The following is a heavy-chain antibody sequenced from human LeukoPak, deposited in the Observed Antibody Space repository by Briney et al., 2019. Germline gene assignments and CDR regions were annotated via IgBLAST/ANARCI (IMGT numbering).Heavy chain of an antibody. D-gene: IGHD1-26*01. CDR3: ARDPGGSYRYYFDY. Sequence: GSLRLSCAASGFTFSSYAMHWVRQAPGKGLEWVAVISYDGNNKYYADSVKGRFTISRDNSKNTLYLQMNSLRAEDTAVYYCARDPGGSYRYYFDYWGQGTLVTVSS. CDR2: ISYDGNNK. CDR1: GFTFSSYA. J-gene: IGHJ4*02. V-gene: IGHV3-30-3*01.